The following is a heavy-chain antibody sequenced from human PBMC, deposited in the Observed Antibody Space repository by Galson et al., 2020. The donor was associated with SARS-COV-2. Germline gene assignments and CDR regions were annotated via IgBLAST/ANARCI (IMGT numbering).Heavy chain of an antibody. CDR2: IYHSGTT. D-gene: IGHD1-26*01. CDR1: GGSISTDGPF. J-gene: IGHJ3*02. CDR3: ARTSGELDI. V-gene: IGHV4-31*03. Sequence: SETLSLTCTVSGGSISTDGPFWTWIRQPPGKGLEWIGYIYHSGTTYYNPSLKSRLNIAVDTSQNQFSLRLRSVTAADTAVYFCARTSGELDIWGQGTMVTV.